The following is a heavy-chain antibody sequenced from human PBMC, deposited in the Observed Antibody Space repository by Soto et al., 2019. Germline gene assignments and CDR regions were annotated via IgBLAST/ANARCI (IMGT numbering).Heavy chain of an antibody. CDR3: AREGGDGVDS. CDR2: IYYSGNT. D-gene: IGHD2-8*01. Sequence: QVQLQESGPGLVKPSQTLSLTCTVSGGPINSGSYYWSWFRQHPGKGLEWIGYIYYSGNTYYNPSLKSRLTISVDTSKNQFSLKLSSVTAADTAVYYCAREGGDGVDSWGQGTLVTVAS. V-gene: IGHV4-31*03. J-gene: IGHJ4*02. CDR1: GGPINSGSYY.